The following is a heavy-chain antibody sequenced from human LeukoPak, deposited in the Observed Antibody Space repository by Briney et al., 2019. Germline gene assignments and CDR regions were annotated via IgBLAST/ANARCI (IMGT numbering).Heavy chain of an antibody. CDR2: INPNSGGT. CDR1: GYTFTGYY. J-gene: IGHJ5*02. CDR3: ARVDYYDSSGYYGHNWFDP. D-gene: IGHD3-22*01. V-gene: IGHV1-2*02. Sequence: GASVKVSCKASGYTFTGYYMHWVRQAPGQGLEWMGWINPNSGGTNYAQKFQGRVTMTRDTSISTAYMELSRLRSDDTAVYYCARVDYYDSSGYYGHNWFDPWGQGTLVTVSS.